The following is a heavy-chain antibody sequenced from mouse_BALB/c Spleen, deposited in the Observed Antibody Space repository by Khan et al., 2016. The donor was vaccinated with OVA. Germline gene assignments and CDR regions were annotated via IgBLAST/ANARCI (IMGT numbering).Heavy chain of an antibody. CDR2: INYSGST. J-gene: IGHJ4*01. Sequence: EVKLEESGPGLVKPSQSLSLTCTVTGYSITSDYAWNWLRQFPGNKLEWMGYINYSGSTHYHPALKSRISITRDTPKNQFFLQWNAVTTADTATYYCARDGSRYNYAMDDWGQGTSGTVSS. CDR3: ARDGSRYNYAMDD. CDR1: GYSITSDYA. D-gene: IGHD2-3*01. V-gene: IGHV3-2*02.